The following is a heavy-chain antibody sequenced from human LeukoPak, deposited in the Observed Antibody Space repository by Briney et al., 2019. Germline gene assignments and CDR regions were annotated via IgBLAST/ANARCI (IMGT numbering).Heavy chain of an antibody. Sequence: SETLSLTCTVSGYSISSGYYWGWIRQPPGNGLQWIGGFYRSGSTYYNPSLKSRVTISVDTSKNQFSLRLNSVTAADTAVYYCARVGGQGTSYVEAFDIWGHGTMVTVSS. CDR1: GYSISSGYY. CDR2: FYRSGST. V-gene: IGHV4-38-2*02. J-gene: IGHJ3*02. D-gene: IGHD4-23*01. CDR3: ARVGGQGTSYVEAFDI.